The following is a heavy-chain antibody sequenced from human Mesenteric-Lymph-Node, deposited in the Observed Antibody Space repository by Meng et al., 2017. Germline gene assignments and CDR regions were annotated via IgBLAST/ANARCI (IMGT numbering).Heavy chain of an antibody. CDR2: PGGADALT. D-gene: IGHD2-2*01. V-gene: IGHV3-23*01. CDR1: GFTLRTYA. Sequence: EVQLLESGGGLVQPGVSLRLSCAASGFTLRTYAMSWVRLAPGKGLEWVSCPGGADALTYYAGSVKGRFTISRDDSKNTLYLQMDGLRTEDTAVYYCATSERATLLFDYWGPGTLVTVSS. J-gene: IGHJ4*02. CDR3: ATSERATLLFDY.